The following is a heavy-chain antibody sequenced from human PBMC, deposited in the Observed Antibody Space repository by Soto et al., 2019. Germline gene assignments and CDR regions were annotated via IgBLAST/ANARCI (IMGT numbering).Heavy chain of an antibody. V-gene: IGHV3-7*04. D-gene: IGHD4-4*01. CDR3: ARAPLGSNYEGDWFDP. Sequence: PMGSLRLSCAASGFTFSSYWMSCVRQAPGKLLEWVANIKQNGSEKYYVDSVKGRFTISRDNAKNSLSLQMNSLRAEDTAVYYCARAPLGSNYEGDWFDPWGQRTLVTVSS. CDR1: GFTFSSYW. J-gene: IGHJ5*02. CDR2: IKQNGSEK.